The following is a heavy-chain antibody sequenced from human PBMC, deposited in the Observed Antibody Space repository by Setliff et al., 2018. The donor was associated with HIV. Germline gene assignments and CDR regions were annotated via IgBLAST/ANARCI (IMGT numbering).Heavy chain of an antibody. CDR1: GFTFSSYG. J-gene: IGHJ3*02. CDR3: AKVFVFGVDAFDI. CDR2: IRYDGGNK. V-gene: IGHV3-30*02. D-gene: IGHD3-10*02. Sequence: PGGSLRLSCAASGFTFSSYGMHWVRQAPGKGLEWVAFIRYDGGNKYYADSVKGRFTISRDNSKNTLYLQMSSLRDEDTAVYYCAKVFVFGVDAFDIWGQGTMVTVSS.